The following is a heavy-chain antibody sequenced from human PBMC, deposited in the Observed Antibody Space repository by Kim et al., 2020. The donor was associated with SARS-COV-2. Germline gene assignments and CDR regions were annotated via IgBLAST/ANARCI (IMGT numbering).Heavy chain of an antibody. CDR3: ARGVLQRSSPNYYGMDV. J-gene: IGHJ6*02. CDR1: GGSFSGYY. D-gene: IGHD1-1*01. V-gene: IGHV4-34*01. Sequence: SETLSLTCAVYGGSFSGYYWSWIRQPPGKGLEWIGEINHSGSTNYNPSLKSRVTISVDTSKNQFSLKLSSVTAADTAVYYCARGVLQRSSPNYYGMDVWGQGTTVTVSS. CDR2: INHSGST.